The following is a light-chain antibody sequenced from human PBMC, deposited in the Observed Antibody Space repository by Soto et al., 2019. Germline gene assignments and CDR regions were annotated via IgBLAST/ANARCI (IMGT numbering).Light chain of an antibody. CDR2: GAS. CDR1: QSVSSSY. V-gene: IGKV3-20*01. CDR3: HQRQSWPRT. J-gene: IGKJ1*01. Sequence: ELVLTQSPGTLSLSPGERATLSCRASQSVSSSYLAWYQQKPGQAPRLLIYGASSRATGIPDRFSGSGSGTDFTLTISDVQPEDFAVYYCHQRQSWPRTFGQGTKVDI.